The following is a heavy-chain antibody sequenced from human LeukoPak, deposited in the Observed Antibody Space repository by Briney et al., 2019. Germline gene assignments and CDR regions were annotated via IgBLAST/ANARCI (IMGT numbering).Heavy chain of an antibody. D-gene: IGHD7-27*01. CDR2: IYYSGST. CDR3: AKSGYGLTGEFNY. Sequence: SETLSLTCTVSGGSISSYYWSWIRQPPGKGLEWIGYIYYSGSTNYNPSLKSRVTISVDTSKNQFSLKLSSVTAADTAAYYCAKSGYGLTGEFNYWGQGTLVTVSS. J-gene: IGHJ4*02. V-gene: IGHV4-59*01. CDR1: GGSISSYY.